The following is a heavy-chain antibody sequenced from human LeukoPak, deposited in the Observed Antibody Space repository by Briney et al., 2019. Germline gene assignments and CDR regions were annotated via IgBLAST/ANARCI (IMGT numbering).Heavy chain of an antibody. J-gene: IGHJ6*02. V-gene: IGHV3-23*01. D-gene: IGHD5-24*01. CDR2: ISGSGGST. Sequence: PGGSLRLSCAASGFTFSSYAMSWVRQAPGKGLEWVSAISGSGGSTYYADSVKGRFTISRDNSKNTLYLQMNSLRAEDTAVYYCARDHRDGYIGYYGMDVWGQGTTVTVSS. CDR1: GFTFSSYA. CDR3: ARDHRDGYIGYYGMDV.